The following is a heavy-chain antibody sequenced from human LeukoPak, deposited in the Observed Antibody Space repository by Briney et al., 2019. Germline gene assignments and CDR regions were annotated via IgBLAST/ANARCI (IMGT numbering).Heavy chain of an antibody. CDR1: GYSISSGYY. CDR2: IYHSGST. J-gene: IGHJ4*02. V-gene: IGHV4-38-2*01. Sequence: PSETLSLTCAVSGYSISSGYYWGWIRQPPGKGLEWIGSIYHSGSTYYNPSLKSRVTISVDTPKNQFSLKLSSVTAADTAVYYCARLGWSRTAFDYWGQGTLVTVSS. CDR3: ARLGWSRTAFDY. D-gene: IGHD2-15*01.